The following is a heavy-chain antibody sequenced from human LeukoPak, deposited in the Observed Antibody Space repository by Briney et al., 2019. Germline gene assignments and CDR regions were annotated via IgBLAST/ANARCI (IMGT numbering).Heavy chain of an antibody. Sequence: SETLSLTCAVYGGSFSGYYWSWIRQPPGKGLEWIGYIYYSGSTNYNPSLKSRVTISVDTSKNQFSLNLTSVTAADTAVYYCARFTPQGYGWGGYNRFDPWGQGTLVTVSS. V-gene: IGHV4-59*01. CDR3: ARFTPQGYGWGGYNRFDP. CDR1: GGSFSGYY. CDR2: IYYSGST. J-gene: IGHJ5*02. D-gene: IGHD3-16*01.